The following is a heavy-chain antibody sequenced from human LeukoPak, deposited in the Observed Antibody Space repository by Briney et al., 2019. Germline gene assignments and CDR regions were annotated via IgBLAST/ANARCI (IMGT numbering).Heavy chain of an antibody. D-gene: IGHD3-3*01. Sequence: GGSLRLSCAASGFSFSSYGMHWVRQAPGKGPEWVAYIRYDGINEYYADSVKGRFTISRDLSKNTLFLQMNSLRPEDTAVYYCSKDRGVFGVAYSLDYWGQGTLVTVSS. CDR2: IRYDGINE. CDR1: GFSFSSYG. V-gene: IGHV3-30*02. CDR3: SKDRGVFGVAYSLDY. J-gene: IGHJ4*02.